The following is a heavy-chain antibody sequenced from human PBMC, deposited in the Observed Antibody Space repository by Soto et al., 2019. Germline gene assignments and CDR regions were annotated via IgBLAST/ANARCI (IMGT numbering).Heavy chain of an antibody. Sequence: GASVKVSCKASGGTFSSYAISWVRQAPGQGLEWMGGIIPIFGTANYAQKFQGRVTITADESTSTAYMELSSLRSEDTAVYYCARDGILAYCGGDGSAFDIWGQGTMVTVSS. CDR2: IIPIFGTA. D-gene: IGHD2-21*02. V-gene: IGHV1-69*13. J-gene: IGHJ3*02. CDR1: GGTFSSYA. CDR3: ARDGILAYCGGDGSAFDI.